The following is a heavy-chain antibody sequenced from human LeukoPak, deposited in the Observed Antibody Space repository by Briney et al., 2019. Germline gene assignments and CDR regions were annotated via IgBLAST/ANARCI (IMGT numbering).Heavy chain of an antibody. CDR3: ARDRGVAPFDY. Sequence: SETLSLSCAVSGGSIGSDNWWSWVRQPPGKGLEWIGEVYHSGSTNYNPSLKSRVTISVDKSKNQFSLKLSSVTAADTAVYYCARDRGVAPFDYWGQGTLVTVSS. J-gene: IGHJ4*02. CDR1: GGSIGSDNW. D-gene: IGHD3-3*01. V-gene: IGHV4-4*02. CDR2: VYHSGST.